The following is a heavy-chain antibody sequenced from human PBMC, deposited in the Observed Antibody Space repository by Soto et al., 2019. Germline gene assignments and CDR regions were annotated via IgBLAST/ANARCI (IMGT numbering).Heavy chain of an antibody. Sequence: ESGGGLVQPGGSLRLSCAASGFTFSSYEMNWVRQAPGKGLEWVSYISSSGSTIYYADSVKGRFTISRDNAKNSLYLQMNSLRAEDTAVYYCAREFGAMVRFDYWGQGTLVTVSS. J-gene: IGHJ4*02. D-gene: IGHD3-10*01. CDR3: AREFGAMVRFDY. CDR1: GFTFSSYE. V-gene: IGHV3-48*03. CDR2: ISSSGSTI.